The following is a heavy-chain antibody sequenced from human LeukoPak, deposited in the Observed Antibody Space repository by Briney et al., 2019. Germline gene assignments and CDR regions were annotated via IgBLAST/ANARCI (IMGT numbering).Heavy chain of an antibody. D-gene: IGHD2-8*01. J-gene: IGHJ4*02. V-gene: IGHV4-39*07. Sequence: SETLSLTCTVSSGSISSSTYYWGWIRQPPGKGLEWIGRIYYSGATYYNPSLKSRVTISVDTSRNQFSLKMNSVTAADTAVYYCARDHACSNGVCSYFDYWGQGTLVTVSS. CDR3: ARDHACSNGVCSYFDY. CDR1: SGSISSSTYY. CDR2: IYYSGAT.